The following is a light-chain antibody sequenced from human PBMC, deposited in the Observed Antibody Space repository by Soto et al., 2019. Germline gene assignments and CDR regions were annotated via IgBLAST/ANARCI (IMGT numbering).Light chain of an antibody. CDR1: QSISSW. CDR3: KQYNSYSGT. CDR2: DAS. V-gene: IGKV1-5*01. J-gene: IGKJ1*01. Sequence: DIQMTQSPSTLSASVGDRVTITCRASQSISSWLDWYQQKPGKAPKLLIYDASSLERGVPSRLSGSGSGTEFTLTISRLQPDDFATYNCKQYNSYSGTFRQGTKVEIK.